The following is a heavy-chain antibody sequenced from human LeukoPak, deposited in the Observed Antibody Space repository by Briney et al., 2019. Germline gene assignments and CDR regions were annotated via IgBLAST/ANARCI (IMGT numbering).Heavy chain of an antibody. CDR3: ARQIASAGTAGFDF. CDR1: GGSISSYY. D-gene: IGHD6-13*01. Sequence: SETLSLTCTVSGGSISSYYWSWIRQPPGKGLEWIGYIYYSGNTNYNPSLKSRVTMSADTSKNQFSLRLRSVTAADTAVYYCARQIASAGTAGFDFWGQGALVTVSS. J-gene: IGHJ4*02. CDR2: IYYSGNT. V-gene: IGHV4-59*12.